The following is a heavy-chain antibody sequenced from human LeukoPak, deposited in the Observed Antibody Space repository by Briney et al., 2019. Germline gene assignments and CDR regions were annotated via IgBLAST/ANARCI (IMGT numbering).Heavy chain of an antibody. D-gene: IGHD2-21*02. CDR1: GGSISSSSYY. CDR3: ARALSCGGDCYDEFDY. CDR2: IYYSGST. V-gene: IGHV4-39*01. J-gene: IGHJ4*02. Sequence: PSETLSLTCTVSGGSISSSSYYWGWIRQPPGKGLEWIGSIYYSGSTYYNPSLKSRVTISVDTSKNQFSLKLSSVTAADTAVYYCARALSCGGDCYDEFDYWGRGTLVTVSS.